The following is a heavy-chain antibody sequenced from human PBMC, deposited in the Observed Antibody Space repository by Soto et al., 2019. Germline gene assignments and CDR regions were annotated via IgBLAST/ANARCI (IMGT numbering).Heavy chain of an antibody. CDR2: IYYSGST. D-gene: IGHD5-12*01. CDR1: GGSISSSSYY. V-gene: IGHV4-39*01. J-gene: IGHJ4*02. Sequence: PSETLSLTCTVSGGSISSSSYYWGWIRQPPGKGLEWIGSIYYSGSTYYNPSLKSRVTISVDTSKNQFSLKLSSVTAADTAVYYCARRSRRGYSGYGNERFDYWGQGALVTVSS. CDR3: ARRSRRGYSGYGNERFDY.